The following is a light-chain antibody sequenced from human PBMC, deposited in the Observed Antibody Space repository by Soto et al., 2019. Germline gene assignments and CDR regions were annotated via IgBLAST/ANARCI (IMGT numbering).Light chain of an antibody. V-gene: IGKV3-15*01. Sequence: DIVMTQSPATLSVSPGDRATLSCRASQSVSNNLAWYQKKPGQAPTLLIYGASTRATGIPARFSGSGSGTEFTPTISSLQSEDVAVYYCQQYNNWWTFGQGTRVEIK. CDR3: QQYNNWWT. J-gene: IGKJ1*01. CDR1: QSVSNN. CDR2: GAS.